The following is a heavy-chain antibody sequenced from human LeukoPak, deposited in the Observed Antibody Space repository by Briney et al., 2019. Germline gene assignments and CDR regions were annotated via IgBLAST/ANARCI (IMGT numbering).Heavy chain of an antibody. V-gene: IGHV4-59*08. J-gene: IGHJ5*02. CDR2: IYYSGRT. D-gene: IGHD3-9*01. CDR3: ARTYDILTGYLSNWFDP. CDR1: GGSISSYY. Sequence: SETLSLTCTVSGGSISSYYWSWIRQPPGKGLEWIGYIYYSGRTNYNPSLKSRVTISVDTSKNQFSLKLSSVTAADTAVYYCARTYDILTGYLSNWFDPWGQGTLVTVSS.